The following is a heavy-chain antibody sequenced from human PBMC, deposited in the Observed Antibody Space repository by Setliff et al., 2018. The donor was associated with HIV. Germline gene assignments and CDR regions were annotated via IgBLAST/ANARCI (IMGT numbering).Heavy chain of an antibody. CDR1: GGSFSGYY. CDR2: INHDRTT. CDR3: ARGSRQLTIFGVVFKTNYYFMDV. J-gene: IGHJ6*03. V-gene: IGHV4-34*01. D-gene: IGHD3-3*01. Sequence: SETLSLTCAVYGGSFSGYYWSWIRQPPGKGLEWIGEINHDRTTNYYPSLKSRVTISVDTSKNQFSLTLNSVTAADTAVYYCARGSRQLTIFGVVFKTNYYFMDVWGKGTAVTVSS.